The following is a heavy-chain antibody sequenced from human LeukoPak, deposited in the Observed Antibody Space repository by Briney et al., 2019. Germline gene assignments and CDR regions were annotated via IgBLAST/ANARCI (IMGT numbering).Heavy chain of an antibody. CDR3: ARDYIQYGSGSYCNY. Sequence: PGGSLRLSCAATGFTFSAYPMHWVRQAPGKGLEWVAVKSYDGSNKNYADSVKGRFTISRDNSQNTLYLQMNSLRAEDTAVYYCARDYIQYGSGSYCNYWGQGTLVTVSS. J-gene: IGHJ4*02. CDR1: GFTFSAYP. V-gene: IGHV3-30-3*01. CDR2: KSYDGSNK. D-gene: IGHD3-10*01.